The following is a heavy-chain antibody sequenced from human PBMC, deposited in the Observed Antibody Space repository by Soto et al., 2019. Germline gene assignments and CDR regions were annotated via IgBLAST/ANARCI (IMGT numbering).Heavy chain of an antibody. V-gene: IGHV4-59*01. CDR1: CGSISSYY. Sequence: SETLSLTCTVSCGSISSYYWSWIRQPPGKGLEWIGYIYYSGSTNYNPSLKSRVTISVDTSKNQFSLKLSSVTAADTAVYYCARADYYYDSSGYYPNHPYYFDYWGQGTLVTVSS. J-gene: IGHJ4*02. D-gene: IGHD3-22*01. CDR3: ARADYYYDSSGYYPNHPYYFDY. CDR2: IYYSGST.